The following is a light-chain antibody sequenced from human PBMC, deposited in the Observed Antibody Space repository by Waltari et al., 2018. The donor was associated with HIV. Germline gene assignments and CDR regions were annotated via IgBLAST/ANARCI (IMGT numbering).Light chain of an antibody. Sequence: DIVMTQSPDSLAVSLGERATINCKSSQSLFYSSNNGNYLAWYQQKPGQPHKLLIYWSSARKSGVPDRFSGSGSGTDFTLTIRSLQAEDAAVYYCQQYFKSPRTFGQGTKVEIK. CDR3: QQYFKSPRT. V-gene: IGKV4-1*01. CDR1: QSLFYSSNNGNY. J-gene: IGKJ1*01. CDR2: WSS.